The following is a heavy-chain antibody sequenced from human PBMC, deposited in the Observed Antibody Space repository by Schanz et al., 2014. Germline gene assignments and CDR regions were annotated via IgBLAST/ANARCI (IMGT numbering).Heavy chain of an antibody. CDR2: IRSSSTPI. CDR3: ARWFLIRGVILDS. V-gene: IGHV3-48*04. CDR1: GFSLDIFA. Sequence: EVHLLESGGGLVEPGGSLRLSCATSGFSLDIFAVSWVRRAPGKGPEWVSYIRSSSTPIYYADSVKGRFTISRDNSKNSLYLQMNSLRAEDTAMYYCARWFLIRGVILDSWGQGTLVTVSS. J-gene: IGHJ4*02. D-gene: IGHD3-10*01.